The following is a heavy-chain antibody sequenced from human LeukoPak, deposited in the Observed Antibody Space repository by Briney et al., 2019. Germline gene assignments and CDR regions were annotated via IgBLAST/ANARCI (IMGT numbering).Heavy chain of an antibody. CDR2: ISSSSSYI. CDR1: GFTFSSYS. D-gene: IGHD6-19*01. CDR3: ARAHSSGWSNDAFDI. J-gene: IGHJ3*02. Sequence: GGSLRLSCAASGFTFSSYSMNWVRQAPGKGLEWVSSISSSSSYIYYADSVKGRFTISRDNAKNSLYLQMNSLRAEDTAVYYCARAHSSGWSNDAFDIWGQGTMVTVSS. V-gene: IGHV3-21*01.